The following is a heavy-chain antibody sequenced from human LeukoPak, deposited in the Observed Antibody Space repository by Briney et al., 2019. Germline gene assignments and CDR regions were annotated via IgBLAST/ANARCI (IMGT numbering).Heavy chain of an antibody. CDR2: INPSGGST. Sequence: ASVKVSCKASGYTFTSYYMHWVRQAPGQGLEWMGIINPSGGSTSYAQKFQGRVTMTRDTSTSTVYMELSSLRSEDTAVYYCARFQTYYYGSGAKQAYYYGMDVWGQGTTVTVSS. CDR3: ARFQTYYYGSGAKQAYYYGMDV. V-gene: IGHV1-46*01. J-gene: IGHJ6*02. CDR1: GYTFTSYY. D-gene: IGHD3-10*01.